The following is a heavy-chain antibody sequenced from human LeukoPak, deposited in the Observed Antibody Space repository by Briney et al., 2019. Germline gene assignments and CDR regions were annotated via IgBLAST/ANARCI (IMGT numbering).Heavy chain of an antibody. D-gene: IGHD3-22*01. Sequence: GGSLRLSCAASGFTFSSYLMNWVRQAPGKGLEWVANIKQDGSEKYYMDSVKGRFTISRDNAKNSLYLQMNSLRADDTAVYYCVGAVTAHYYDPYWGQGTLVTVSS. V-gene: IGHV3-7*01. CDR2: IKQDGSEK. CDR3: VGAVTAHYYDPY. J-gene: IGHJ4*02. CDR1: GFTFSSYL.